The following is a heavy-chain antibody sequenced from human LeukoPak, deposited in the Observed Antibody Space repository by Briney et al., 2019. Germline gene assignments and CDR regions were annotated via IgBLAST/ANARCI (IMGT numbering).Heavy chain of an antibody. Sequence: GASVKVSCKASGYTFTSYGISWVRQAPGQGLEWMGWISVYNGNIHYAQKLQGRVTMTTDTFTSTAYMELRSLKSDDTAIYYCARDAPSVAVAGGPDYWGQGTLVSASS. CDR2: ISVYNGNI. V-gene: IGHV1-18*01. CDR3: ARDAPSVAVAGGPDY. D-gene: IGHD6-19*01. J-gene: IGHJ4*02. CDR1: GYTFTSYG.